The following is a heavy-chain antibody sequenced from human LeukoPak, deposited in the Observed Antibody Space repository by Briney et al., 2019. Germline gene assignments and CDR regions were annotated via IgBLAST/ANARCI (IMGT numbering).Heavy chain of an antibody. D-gene: IGHD6-19*01. CDR3: ARDYSSGWYGDAFDI. V-gene: IGHV4-59*01. J-gene: IGHJ3*02. CDR2: IYYRGST. CDR1: GGSISSYY. Sequence: SETLSLTCTVSGGSISSYYWSWIRQPPGKGLEWVGYIYYRGSTNYNPSLKSRVTISVDTSKNQFSLKLSSVTAAHTAVYYCARDYSSGWYGDAFDIWGQGTMVTVSS.